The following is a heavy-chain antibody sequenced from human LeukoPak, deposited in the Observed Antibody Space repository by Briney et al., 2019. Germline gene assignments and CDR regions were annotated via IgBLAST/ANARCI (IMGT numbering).Heavy chain of an antibody. D-gene: IGHD4-23*01. CDR3: ARHLTTVVTQDY. V-gene: IGHV4-39*01. Sequence: SETLSLTCTVSGGSISSGSYYWSWIRQSAGKGLEWIGSIYYSGSTYYNPSLKSRVTISVDTSKNQFSLKLSSVTAADTAVYYCARHLTTVVTQDYWGQGTLVTVSS. J-gene: IGHJ4*02. CDR1: GGSISSGSYY. CDR2: IYYSGST.